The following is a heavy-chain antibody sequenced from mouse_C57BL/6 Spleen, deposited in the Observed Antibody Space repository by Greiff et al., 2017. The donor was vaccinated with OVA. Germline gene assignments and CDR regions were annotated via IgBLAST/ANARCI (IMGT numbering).Heavy chain of an antibody. D-gene: IGHD1-1*02. CDR3: ARRVVRGSCYAMDY. Sequence: QVQLQQPGAELVKPGASVKMSCKASGYTFTSYWITWVKQRPGRGLEWIGDIYPGSGSTNYNEKFKSKATLTVDTSSSTAYMQLSSLTSEDSAVYYCARRVVRGSCYAMDYWGQGTSVTVSS. J-gene: IGHJ4*01. CDR1: GYTFTSYW. CDR2: IYPGSGST. V-gene: IGHV1-55*01.